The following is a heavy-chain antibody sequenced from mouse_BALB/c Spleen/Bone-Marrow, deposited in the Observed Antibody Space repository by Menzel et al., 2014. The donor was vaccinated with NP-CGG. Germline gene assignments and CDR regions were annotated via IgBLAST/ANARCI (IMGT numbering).Heavy chain of an antibody. J-gene: IGHJ1*01. CDR2: IRNKANGYTT. V-gene: IGHV7-3*02. CDR3: AREIINDYHWYFDV. CDR1: GFTFTDYY. Sequence: EVQLVESGGGLVQPGGSLRLSCATSGFTFTDYYMSWVRQPPGKVLEWLGFIRNKANGYTTEYSASVKGRFTISRDNSQSILYLQMNTLRAEDSATYYCAREIINDYHWYFDVWGAGTTVTVSS. D-gene: IGHD2-4*01.